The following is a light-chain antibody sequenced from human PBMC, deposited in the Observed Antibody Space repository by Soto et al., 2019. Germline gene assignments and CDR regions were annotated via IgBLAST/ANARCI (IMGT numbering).Light chain of an antibody. CDR3: QQSYSTPIT. Sequence: DIQRTQSPSSLSASVGDRGTLTCRASQSISSYLNWYKQKPGKAPKVLSYAASNLQSGVPSRFSGSGSGTDFTLTISSLKPEDFATYYCQQSYSTPITFGQGTRLEIK. CDR1: QSISSY. V-gene: IGKV1-39*01. CDR2: AAS. J-gene: IGKJ5*01.